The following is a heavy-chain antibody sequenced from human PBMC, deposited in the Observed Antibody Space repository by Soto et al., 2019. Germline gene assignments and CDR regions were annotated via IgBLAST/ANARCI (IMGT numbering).Heavy chain of an antibody. CDR3: ARDRGPGWFDP. V-gene: IGHV3-48*01. D-gene: IGHD3-10*01. CDR1: GFTFNNFN. Sequence: TGGSLRLSCAASGFTFNNFNMNWVRQAPGKGLEWVSYISSASMTISYADSVKGRFTISRDNAKDSLYLQMNSLRAEDTAIYYCARDRGPGWFDPWGQGTPVTVSS. CDR2: ISSASMTI. J-gene: IGHJ5*02.